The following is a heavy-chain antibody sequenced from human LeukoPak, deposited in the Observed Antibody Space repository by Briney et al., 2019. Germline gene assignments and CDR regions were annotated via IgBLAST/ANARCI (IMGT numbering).Heavy chain of an antibody. CDR3: AKASLRYFDWDAFDI. CDR1: GFTFSSYG. J-gene: IGHJ3*02. D-gene: IGHD3-9*01. CDR2: TSYDGSNK. V-gene: IGHV3-30*18. Sequence: GGSLRLSCAASGFTFSSYGMHWVRQAPGKGLEWVAVTSYDGSNKYYADSVKGRFTISRDNSKNTLYLQMNSLRAEDTAVYYCAKASLRYFDWDAFDIWGQGTMVTVSS.